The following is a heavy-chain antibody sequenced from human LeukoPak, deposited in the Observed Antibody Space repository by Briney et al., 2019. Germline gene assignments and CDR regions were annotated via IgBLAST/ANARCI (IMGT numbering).Heavy chain of an antibody. CDR1: GVSIRSAGYS. CDR2: IYYSGSP. V-gene: IGHV4-31*11. J-gene: IGHJ4*02. D-gene: IGHD4/OR15-4a*01. Sequence: SQTLSLTCGVSGVSIRSAGYSYYWIRQHPGKGLEWIGHIYYSGSPSYNPSLKSRVTISMDTSKNLFSLNLTSVTAADTAVYFCARDGATGVFENWGQGTLVTVSS. CDR3: ARDGATGVFEN.